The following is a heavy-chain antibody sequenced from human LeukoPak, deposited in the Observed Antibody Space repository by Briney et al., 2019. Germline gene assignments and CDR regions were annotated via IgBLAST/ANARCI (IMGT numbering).Heavy chain of an antibody. J-gene: IGHJ6*02. CDR1: GFTFVDHA. Sequence: GGSLRLSCAASGFTFVDHAMHWVRQAPGKGLEWVSGITWSGGTMGYADSVKGRFTISRDNAKNSLYLQMNSLRAEDTAVYYCARDAMATFYGMDVWGQGTTVTVSS. CDR2: ITWSGGTM. CDR3: ARDAMATFYGMDV. D-gene: IGHD5-24*01. V-gene: IGHV3-9*01.